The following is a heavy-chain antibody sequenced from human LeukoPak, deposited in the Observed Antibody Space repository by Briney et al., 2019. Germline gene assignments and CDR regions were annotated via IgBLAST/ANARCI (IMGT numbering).Heavy chain of an antibody. V-gene: IGHV3-64D*09. CDR3: VKDPYGMDV. Sequence: GSLRLSCSASGFIFSDYAMHWVRRAPGKGLEYVSGISDNGGSAYYADSVKGRFTISRDSSKNTLYLQMSSLRVEDTALYYCVKDPYGMDVWGQGTTVTVSS. J-gene: IGHJ6*02. CDR1: GFIFSDYA. CDR2: ISDNGGSA.